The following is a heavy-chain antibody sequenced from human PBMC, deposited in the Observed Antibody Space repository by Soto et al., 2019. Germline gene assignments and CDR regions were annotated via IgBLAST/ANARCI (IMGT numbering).Heavy chain of an antibody. Sequence: SETLSLTCAVYGGSFSGYYWSWIRQPPGKGLEWIGEINHSGSTNYNPSLKSRVTISVDTSKNQFSLKLSSVTAVDTAVYYCARGPRGLLWFGELLHGGWFDPWGQGTLVTVSS. CDR1: GGSFSGYY. J-gene: IGHJ5*02. CDR2: INHSGST. CDR3: ARGPRGLLWFGELLHGGWFDP. V-gene: IGHV4-34*01. D-gene: IGHD3-10*01.